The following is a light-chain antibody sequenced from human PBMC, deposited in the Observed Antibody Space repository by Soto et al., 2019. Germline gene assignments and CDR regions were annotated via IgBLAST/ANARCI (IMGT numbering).Light chain of an antibody. J-gene: IGLJ3*02. CDR1: SSNIGAPYD. V-gene: IGLV1-40*01. CDR3: QSYDSSLSAWV. CDR2: GND. Sequence: QAVVTQLPSVSGAPGQRVTISCSGSSSNIGAPYDVHWYQHLPGTAPKLLLSGNDNRPSGVPDRFSGSRSGTSASLAITGLQAEDEADYYCQSYDSSLSAWVFGGGTKLTVL.